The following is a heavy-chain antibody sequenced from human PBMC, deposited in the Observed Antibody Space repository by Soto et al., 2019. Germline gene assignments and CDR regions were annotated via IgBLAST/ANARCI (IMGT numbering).Heavy chain of an antibody. V-gene: IGHV3-23*01. J-gene: IGHJ6*02. D-gene: IGHD3-3*01. CDR2: ITSSGDST. Sequence: EVQLLESGGGLVQPGGSLRLSCAAPGFPLRSYAMNWVRQAPGKGLEWVSVITSSGDSTYYADSVKGRFTISRDNSKNTLYLQMNILRAEDTAVYYCAKGGLRFLEWLSLDYYYGMDVWGQGTTVTVSS. CDR1: GFPLRSYA. CDR3: AKGGLRFLEWLSLDYYYGMDV.